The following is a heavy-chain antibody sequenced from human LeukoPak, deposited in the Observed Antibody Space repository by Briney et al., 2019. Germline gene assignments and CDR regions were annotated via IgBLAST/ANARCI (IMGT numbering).Heavy chain of an antibody. D-gene: IGHD6-19*01. Sequence: GGALRLSCAASGFTFSSYGMNWVRQAPGKGLEWVSYISYSGTIHYADSVKGRFTISRDNAKSSLYLQMNSLRAEDTAVYYCARVGRLIAVAGTGWFDPWGQGTLVTVSS. V-gene: IGHV3-48*01. CDR2: ISYSGTI. CDR3: ARVGRLIAVAGTGWFDP. J-gene: IGHJ5*02. CDR1: GFTFSSYG.